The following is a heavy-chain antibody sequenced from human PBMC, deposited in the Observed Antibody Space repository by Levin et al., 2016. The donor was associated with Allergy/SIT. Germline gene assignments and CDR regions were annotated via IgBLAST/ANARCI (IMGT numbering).Heavy chain of an antibody. D-gene: IGHD4-17*01. V-gene: IGHV3-74*01. J-gene: IGHJ6*02. Sequence: GESLKISCAASGFTFSDYWIHWVRQAPGKGLVWVSRINSDGSNPAYADFVKGRFTISRDSAKDSFHLQMNSLRAGDTAVYFCARVRRDYGDYVYFAMDVWGQGATVTVSS. CDR1: GFTFSDYW. CDR3: ARVRRDYGDYVYFAMDV. CDR2: INSDGSNP.